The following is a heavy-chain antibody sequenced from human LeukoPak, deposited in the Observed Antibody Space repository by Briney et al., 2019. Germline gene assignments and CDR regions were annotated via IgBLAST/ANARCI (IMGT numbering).Heavy chain of an antibody. CDR1: GYSFTSYW. V-gene: IGHV5-51*01. CDR2: IYPGDSDT. J-gene: IGHJ4*02. Sequence: GESLKISCKGSGYSFTSYWIGWVRQMPRKGLERMGIIYPGDSDTRYSPSFQGQVTISADKSISTAYLQWSSLKASDTAMYYCATTTVVTPFALWFWGQGTLVTVSS. D-gene: IGHD4-23*01. CDR3: ATTTVVTPFALWF.